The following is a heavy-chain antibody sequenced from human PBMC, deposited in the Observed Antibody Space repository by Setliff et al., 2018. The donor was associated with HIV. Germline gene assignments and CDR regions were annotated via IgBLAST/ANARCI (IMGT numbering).Heavy chain of an antibody. CDR1: GGSIRSHY. CDR3: AREYSSSSANWYFDL. CDR2: TYTSENT. D-gene: IGHD6-6*01. J-gene: IGHJ2*01. V-gene: IGHV4-4*07. Sequence: SETLSLTCTVSGGSIRSHYWSWIRQPAGKRLEWIGRTYTSENTNYNPSFKSRVTISVDVSKNQFYLKLSSVTAADTAVYYCAREYSSSSANWYFDLWGRGTLVTVSS.